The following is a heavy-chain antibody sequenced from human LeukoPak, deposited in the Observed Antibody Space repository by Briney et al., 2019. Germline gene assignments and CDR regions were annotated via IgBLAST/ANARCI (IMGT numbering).Heavy chain of an antibody. CDR3: ARAGLGRYGLNWFDP. J-gene: IGHJ5*02. V-gene: IGHV4-39*01. CDR1: GGSISSSSYY. Sequence: SETLSLTCTVSGGSISSSSYYWGWIRQPPGKGLEWIGSIYYSGSTYYNPSPKSRVTISVDTSKNQFSLKLSSVTAADTAVYYCARAGLGRYGLNWFDPWGQGTLVTVSS. CDR2: IYYSGST. D-gene: IGHD3-10*01.